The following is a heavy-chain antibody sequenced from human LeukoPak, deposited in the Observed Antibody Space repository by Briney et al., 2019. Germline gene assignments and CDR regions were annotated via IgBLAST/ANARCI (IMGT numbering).Heavy chain of an antibody. V-gene: IGHV1-8*01. CDR3: ARAEASRSSGKILGY. CDR2: MNPNSGNT. CDR1: GYTFTSYD. D-gene: IGHD1-26*01. J-gene: IGHJ4*02. Sequence: ASVKVSCKASGYTFTSYDINWVRQATGQGPEWMGWMNPNSGNTGYAEKFQGRVTMTRNTSISTAYMELSSLTSEDMAVYYCARAEASRSSGKILGYWGQGTLVTVSS.